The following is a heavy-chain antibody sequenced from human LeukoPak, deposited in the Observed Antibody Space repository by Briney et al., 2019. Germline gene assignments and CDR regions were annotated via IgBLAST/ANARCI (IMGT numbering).Heavy chain of an antibody. V-gene: IGHV3-30*02. J-gene: IGHJ4*02. D-gene: IGHD5-18*01. CDR1: GFTFSSYG. Sequence: GGSLRLSCAASGFTFSSYGMHWVRQAPGKGLEWVAFIRYDGSDKYYADSVKGRFTISRDNSKNTLYLQMNSLRAEDTAVYYCAKSRPQYSYGLYYFDYWGQGTLVTVSS. CDR2: IRYDGSDK. CDR3: AKSRPQYSYGLYYFDY.